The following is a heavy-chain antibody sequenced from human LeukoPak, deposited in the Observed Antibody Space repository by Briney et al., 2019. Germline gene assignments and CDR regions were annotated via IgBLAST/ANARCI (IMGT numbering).Heavy chain of an antibody. J-gene: IGHJ4*02. CDR3: AALDHGHDF. CDR1: GFTFNTYW. CDR2: INSDGSSP. V-gene: IGHV3-74*01. Sequence: GGSLRLSCAASGFTFNTYWMHWVRQAPGKGLVWVSRINSDGSSPAYADSVRGRFTISRDNAKNTLYPQMNSLRADDTAVYYCAALDHGHDFWGQGTLVTVSS.